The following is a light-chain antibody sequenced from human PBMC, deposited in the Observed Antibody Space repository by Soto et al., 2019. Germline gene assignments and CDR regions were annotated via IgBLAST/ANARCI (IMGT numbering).Light chain of an antibody. V-gene: IGLV4-69*01. Sequence: QSVLTQSPSASASLGASVKVTCTLSRGHSSYAIAWHQQQPEKGPRYLMKLNSDGSHSKGDGIPDRFSGSSSGAERYLTISSLQSEDEADYYCQTWGTGIQVFGGGTKVTVL. CDR1: RGHSSYA. CDR3: QTWGTGIQV. J-gene: IGLJ3*02. CDR2: LNSDGSH.